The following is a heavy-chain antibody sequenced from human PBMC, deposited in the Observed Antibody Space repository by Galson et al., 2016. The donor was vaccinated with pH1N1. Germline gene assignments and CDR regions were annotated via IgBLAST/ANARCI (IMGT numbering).Heavy chain of an antibody. CDR3: APEYRGSYYGPRYFDL. D-gene: IGHD1-26*01. CDR1: GYTLSELA. J-gene: IGHJ2*01. CDR2: FDPEDDKP. V-gene: IGHV1-24*01. Sequence: SVKVSCKVSGYTLSELAIHWVRQTPGKGLEWMGGFDPEDDKPFYAQTFEGRVTMTQDTSTDTAYMQLSSLTSDDAAVYYCAPEYRGSYYGPRYFDLWGLGTLVSVFS.